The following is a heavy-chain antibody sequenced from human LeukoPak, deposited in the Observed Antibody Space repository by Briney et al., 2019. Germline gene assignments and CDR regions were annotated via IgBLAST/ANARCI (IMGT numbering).Heavy chain of an antibody. V-gene: IGHV3-7*01. CDR3: ARVKGYDSSLGY. J-gene: IGHJ4*02. Sequence: PGGSLRLSCAASGFTFSSYWMGWVRQAPGKGLEWVANIKQDGSEKYYVDSVKGRFTISRDNAKNSLYLQMNGLRAEDTAVYYCARVKGYDSSLGYWGQGTLVTVSS. CDR2: IKQDGSEK. CDR1: GFTFSSYW. D-gene: IGHD3-22*01.